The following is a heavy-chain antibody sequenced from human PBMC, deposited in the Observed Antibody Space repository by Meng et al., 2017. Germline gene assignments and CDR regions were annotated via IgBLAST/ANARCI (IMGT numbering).Heavy chain of an antibody. CDR3: ARGYGSGSYENPRYYYGMDV. D-gene: IGHD3-10*01. CDR2: IIPIFGTA. V-gene: IGHV1-69*06. J-gene: IGHJ6*02. CDR1: GGTFSSYA. Sequence: SVKVSCKASGGTFSSYAISWVRQVPGQGLEWMGGIIPIFGTANYAQKFQGRVTITADKSTSTAYMELSSLSSEDTAVYYCARGYGSGSYENPRYYYGMDVWGQGTTVTVSS.